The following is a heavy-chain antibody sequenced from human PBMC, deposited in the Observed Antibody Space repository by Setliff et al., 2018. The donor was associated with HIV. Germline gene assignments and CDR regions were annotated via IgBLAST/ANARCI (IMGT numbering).Heavy chain of an antibody. J-gene: IGHJ4*02. V-gene: IGHV1-2*02. CDR1: GNSFNGDF. D-gene: IGHD6-25*01. CDR2: IKLSSGGT. Sequence: ASVKVSCKAPGNSFNGDFLNWVRQAPGQGLEWMGNIKLSSGGTKFAQKFLGRVSMTRDTSTNTAFMELRRLNSDDTATYFCVTSPGSFTSVDETEAGDYWGQGTLVTVSS. CDR3: VTSPGSFTSVDETEAGDY.